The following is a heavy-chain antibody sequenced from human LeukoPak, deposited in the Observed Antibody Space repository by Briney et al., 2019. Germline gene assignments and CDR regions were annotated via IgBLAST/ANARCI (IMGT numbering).Heavy chain of an antibody. D-gene: IGHD1-14*01. J-gene: IGHJ6*02. CDR3: ARGPSGPYYGVDV. CDR1: GFTFSNYD. CDR2: IWYDGTNK. V-gene: IGHV3-33*01. Sequence: GGSLRLSCAASGFTFSNYDTYWVRQAPGRGLEWVAFIWYDGTNKYYGDSVKGRVTISRDNSKNTLYLQMNSLRAEDAAVYYCARGPSGPYYGVDVWGQGTTVTVSS.